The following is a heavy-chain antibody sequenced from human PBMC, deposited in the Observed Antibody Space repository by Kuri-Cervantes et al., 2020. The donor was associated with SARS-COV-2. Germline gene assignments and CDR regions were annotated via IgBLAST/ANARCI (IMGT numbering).Heavy chain of an antibody. CDR1: GFTFSNYA. Sequence: GESLKISCAASGFTFSNYAIHWVRQAPGKGLEWVALISYDGSDKNYADSVEGRFTISRDNSKNTLYLQMNSLRDEDTAVYYCARDWGSGLDVWGQGTTVTVSS. D-gene: IGHD3-10*01. CDR2: ISYDGSDK. V-gene: IGHV3-30*07. J-gene: IGHJ6*02. CDR3: ARDWGSGLDV.